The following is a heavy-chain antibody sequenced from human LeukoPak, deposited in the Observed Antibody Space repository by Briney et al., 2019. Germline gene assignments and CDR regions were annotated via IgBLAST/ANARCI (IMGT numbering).Heavy chain of an antibody. Sequence: SETLSLTCTVSGGSIGSGTYYWGWIRQSPGKGLEWIGSIFYSGSTNYNPSLKSRVTISVDTSKNQFSLKLSSVTAADTAVYYCARIKSKRTWDNYYYYYMDVWGKGTTVTVSS. J-gene: IGHJ6*03. CDR3: ARIKSKRTWDNYYYYYMDV. CDR2: IFYSGST. D-gene: IGHD1-1*01. CDR1: GGSIGSGTYY. V-gene: IGHV4-39*07.